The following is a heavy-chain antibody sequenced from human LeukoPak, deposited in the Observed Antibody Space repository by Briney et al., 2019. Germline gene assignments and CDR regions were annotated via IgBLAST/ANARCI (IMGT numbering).Heavy chain of an antibody. CDR1: GGSISSYY. Sequence: SETLSLTCTVSGGSISSYYWSWIRQPPGKGLEWIGYIYYSGSTNYNPSLKSRVTISVDTSKNQFSLKLSSVTAADTAVYYCARGNYDILTGYPDAFDIWGQGTMVTASS. V-gene: IGHV4-59*01. D-gene: IGHD3-9*01. J-gene: IGHJ3*02. CDR2: IYYSGST. CDR3: ARGNYDILTGYPDAFDI.